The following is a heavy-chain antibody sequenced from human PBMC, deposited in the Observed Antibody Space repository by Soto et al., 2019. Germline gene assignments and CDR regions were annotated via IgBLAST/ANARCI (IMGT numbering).Heavy chain of an antibody. D-gene: IGHD3-22*01. J-gene: IGHJ4*02. V-gene: IGHV1-3*01. CDR1: GYTFTSYG. CDR3: ARGGYFDSSDYLAY. Sequence: ASVKVSCKASGYTFTSYGINWVRQAPGRGLEWMGWINPGNGNTKYSQQFQGRVIIDRDTSASTAYMELSSLRSEDTAVYYCARGGYFDSSDYLAYWGLGTLVTVSS. CDR2: INPGNGNT.